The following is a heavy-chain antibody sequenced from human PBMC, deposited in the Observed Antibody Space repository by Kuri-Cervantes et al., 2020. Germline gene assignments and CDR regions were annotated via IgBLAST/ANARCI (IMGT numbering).Heavy chain of an antibody. CDR1: GFTFSSYG. J-gene: IGHJ4*02. CDR3: ATHPPSGQQQLDIGY. V-gene: IGHV3-30*19. Sequence: GESLKISCAASGFTFSSYGMHWVRQAPGKGLEWVAVISYDGSNKYYADSVKGRFTISRDNSKNTLYLQMNSLRSEDTAVYYCATHPPSGQQQLDIGYWGQGTLVTVSS. CDR2: ISYDGSNK. D-gene: IGHD6-13*01.